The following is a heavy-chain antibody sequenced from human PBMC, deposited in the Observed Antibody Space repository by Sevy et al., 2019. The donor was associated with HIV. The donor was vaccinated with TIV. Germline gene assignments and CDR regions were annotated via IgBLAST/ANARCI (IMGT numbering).Heavy chain of an antibody. CDR2: IYYSGST. CDR3: AGMRGGRYCSSTSCYGGAFDI. Sequence: SETLSLTCTVSGGSISSYYWSWIRQPPGKGLEWIGYIYYSGSTNYNPSLKSRVTISVDTSKNQFSLKLSSVTAADTAVYYGAGMRGGRYCSSTSCYGGAFDIWGQGTMVTVSS. CDR1: GGSISSYY. D-gene: IGHD2-2*01. V-gene: IGHV4-59*01. J-gene: IGHJ3*02.